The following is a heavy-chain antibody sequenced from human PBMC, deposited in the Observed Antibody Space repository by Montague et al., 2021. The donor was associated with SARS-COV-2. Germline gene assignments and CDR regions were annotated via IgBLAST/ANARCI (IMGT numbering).Heavy chain of an antibody. CDR3: ARRGDYGGPRFDY. CDR2: ICYSGST. V-gene: IGHV4-39*01. J-gene: IGHJ4*02. D-gene: IGHD4-23*01. CDR1: GGSVSSRSYY. Sequence: SETLSLTCTVSGGSVSSRSYYWGWIRQPPGKGLEWIGSICYSGSTHYNPSFKSRVTISVDTSKNQFSLKLSSVTAADTAVYYCARRGDYGGPRFDYWGQGTLVSVSS.